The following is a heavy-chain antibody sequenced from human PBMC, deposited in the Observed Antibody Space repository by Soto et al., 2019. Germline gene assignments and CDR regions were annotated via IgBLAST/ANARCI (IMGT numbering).Heavy chain of an antibody. V-gene: IGHV3-9*01. CDR1: GFTFDDYA. D-gene: IGHD3-10*01. CDR3: ANLPLYGSGFDC. J-gene: IGHJ4*02. Sequence: EVQLVESGGGLVQPGRSLRLSCAASGFTFDDYAIHWVRQAPGKGLEWVSGINWNGDATGYADSVKGRFTISRDNAKKSLSLQMNSLTTEDTAVYYCANLPLYGSGFDCWGQGTLVTVSS. CDR2: INWNGDAT.